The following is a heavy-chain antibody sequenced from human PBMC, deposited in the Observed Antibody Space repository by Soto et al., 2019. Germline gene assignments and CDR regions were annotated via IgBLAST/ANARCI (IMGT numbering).Heavy chain of an antibody. V-gene: IGHV6-1*01. Sequence: SQTLSLTCAISGDSVSSNSAAWNWIRQSPSRGLEWLGRTYYRSKWYNDYAVSVKSRITINPDTSKNQFSLQLNSVTPEDTAVYYCAREYCSGGSSYPAGLDAFDIWGQGTMVTVSS. J-gene: IGHJ3*02. CDR1: GDSVSSNSAA. D-gene: IGHD2-15*01. CDR2: TYYRSKWYN. CDR3: AREYCSGGSSYPAGLDAFDI.